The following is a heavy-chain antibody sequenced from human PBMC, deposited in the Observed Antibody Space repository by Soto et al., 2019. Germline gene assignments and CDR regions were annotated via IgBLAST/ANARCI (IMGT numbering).Heavy chain of an antibody. Sequence: ASVKVSCKASGYTFTGCYMHWVRQAPGQGLEWMGWINPNSGGTNYAQKFQGWVTMTRDTSISTAYMELSRLRSDDTAVYYCAREIMITFGGVIVHNWFDPWGQGTLVTVSS. J-gene: IGHJ5*02. V-gene: IGHV1-2*04. D-gene: IGHD3-16*02. CDR3: AREIMITFGGVIVHNWFDP. CDR1: GYTFTGCY. CDR2: INPNSGGT.